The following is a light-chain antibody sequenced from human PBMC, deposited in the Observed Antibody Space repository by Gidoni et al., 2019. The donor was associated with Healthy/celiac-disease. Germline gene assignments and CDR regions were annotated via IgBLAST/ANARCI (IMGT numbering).Light chain of an antibody. CDR2: EGS. CDR3: CSYAGSSTFWV. V-gene: IGLV2-23*01. CDR1: SSDVGSYNL. J-gene: IGLJ3*02. Sequence: QSALTQPASESGSPGQSITISCTGTSSDVGSYNLVSWYQQHPGKAPKLMIYEGSKRPSGGSNRFSGSKSGNTASLTISGLQAEDEADYYCCSYAGSSTFWVFGGGTKLTVL.